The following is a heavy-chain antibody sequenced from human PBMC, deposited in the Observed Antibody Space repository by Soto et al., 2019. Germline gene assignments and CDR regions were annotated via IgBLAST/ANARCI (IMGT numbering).Heavy chain of an antibody. J-gene: IGHJ5*02. CDR2: ISGSTDDT. V-gene: IGHV3-23*01. Sequence: GPQRLSSAASEFNFVTYAMPLVRKAAGKGLEWVSSISGSTDDTFYADSVKGRFTISRDNSKNTLFLQMNSLRAEDTAVYYCAKEVFGVVAGSGLDTWGQGTLVTRSS. D-gene: IGHD2-15*01. CDR1: EFNFVTYA. CDR3: AKEVFGVVAGSGLDT.